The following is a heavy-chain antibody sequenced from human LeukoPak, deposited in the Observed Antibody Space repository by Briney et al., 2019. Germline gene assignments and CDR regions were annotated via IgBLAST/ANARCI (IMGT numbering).Heavy chain of an antibody. Sequence: ASVKVSCKASGYTLNNYGVTWVRQAPGQGLEWMGRISAYNGLTNYARNLQDRVTMTTDTSTSTAYMELRRLRPSDTAVYYCARGPRYAYDSSALVLDSWGQGTLVTVSS. CDR2: ISAYNGLT. CDR3: ARGPRYAYDSSALVLDS. V-gene: IGHV1-18*01. J-gene: IGHJ4*02. D-gene: IGHD3-22*01. CDR1: GYTLNNYG.